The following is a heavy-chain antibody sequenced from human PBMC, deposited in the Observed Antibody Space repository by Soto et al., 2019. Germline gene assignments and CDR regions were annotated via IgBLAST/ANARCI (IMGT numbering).Heavy chain of an antibody. CDR3: TTDSGYDSFDP. J-gene: IGHJ5*02. CDR2: IKSKTDGGTT. D-gene: IGHD5-12*01. CDR1: GFTFSNAW. Sequence: PGGSLRLSCAASGFTFSNAWMSWVRQAPGKGLEWVGRIKSKTDGGTTDCAAPVKGRFTISRDDSKNTLYLQMNSLKTEDTAVYYCTTDSGYDSFDPWGQGTQVTVSS. V-gene: IGHV3-15*01.